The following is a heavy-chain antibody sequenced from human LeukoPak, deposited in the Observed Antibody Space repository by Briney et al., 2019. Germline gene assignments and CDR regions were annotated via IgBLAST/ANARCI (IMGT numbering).Heavy chain of an antibody. J-gene: IGHJ4*02. CDR1: GGSFSGYY. CDR2: INHSGST. D-gene: IGHD3-3*01. V-gene: IGHV4-34*01. CDR3: AREVSPDFWSGYTTTSVEYYFDY. Sequence: SETLSLTCAVYGGSFSGYYWSWIRQPPGKGLEWIGEINHSGSTNYNPSLKSRVAISVDTSKNQFSLKLSSMTAADTAVYYCAREVSPDFWSGYTTTSVEYYFDYWGQGTLVTVSS.